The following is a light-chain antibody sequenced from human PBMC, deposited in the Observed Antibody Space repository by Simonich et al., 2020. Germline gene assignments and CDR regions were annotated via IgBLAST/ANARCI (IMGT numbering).Light chain of an antibody. CDR3: QQYDNLPYT. CDR1: HNIINY. Sequence: DIQMTQSPSSLSASVGDRVTINCQASHNIINYLNWYQQKPGKAPKLLIYEVSNLETGVPSRFSGRRSGTEFTLTISSLQPEDIATYYCQQYDNLPYTFGQGTKLEIK. CDR2: EVS. V-gene: IGKV1-33*01. J-gene: IGKJ2*01.